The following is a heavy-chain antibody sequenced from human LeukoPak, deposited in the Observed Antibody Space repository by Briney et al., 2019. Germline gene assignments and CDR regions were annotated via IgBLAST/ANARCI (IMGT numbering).Heavy chain of an antibody. Sequence: GGSLRLSCVASGFTFSGYAMSWVRQAPGKGLEWVSGIGGGGASTYYADSVKGRFTISRDNSKNTLYVQMNSLRAEDTAVYYCVKRPDIVGALYYFDYWGQGTLVTVSS. J-gene: IGHJ4*02. CDR2: IGGGGAST. V-gene: IGHV3-23*01. D-gene: IGHD1-26*01. CDR3: VKRPDIVGALYYFDY. CDR1: GFTFSGYA.